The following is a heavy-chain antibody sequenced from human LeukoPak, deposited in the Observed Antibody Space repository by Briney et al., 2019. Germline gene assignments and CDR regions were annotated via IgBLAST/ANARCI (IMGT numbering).Heavy chain of an antibody. D-gene: IGHD5-12*01. CDR1: GYTFTGYY. CDR2: INPNSGGT. J-gene: IGHJ4*02. V-gene: IGHV1-2*02. Sequence: ASVKVSCKASGYTFTGYYMHWVRQAPGQGLEWMGWINPNSGGTNYAQKFQGRVTMTRDTSISTAYMELSRLRSDDTAVYYCAREADIVATITSESADYWGQGTLVAVSS. CDR3: AREADIVATITSESADY.